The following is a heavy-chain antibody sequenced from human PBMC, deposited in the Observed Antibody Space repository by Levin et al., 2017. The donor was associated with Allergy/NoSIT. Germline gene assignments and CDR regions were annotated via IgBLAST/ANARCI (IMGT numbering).Heavy chain of an antibody. CDR2: IHHSGST. D-gene: IGHD5-12*01. V-gene: IGHV4-4*02. CDR3: AGGYDYRWVC. Sequence: TSETLSLTCGVSGGSITTNNWWWSWVRQSPGKGLEWMGEIHHSGSTTDNPPLKSRVTLSVDKSKNQFSLTLSSVTAADTAVYYCAGGYDYRWVCWGQGTLVTVSS. CDR1: GGSITTNNW. J-gene: IGHJ1*01.